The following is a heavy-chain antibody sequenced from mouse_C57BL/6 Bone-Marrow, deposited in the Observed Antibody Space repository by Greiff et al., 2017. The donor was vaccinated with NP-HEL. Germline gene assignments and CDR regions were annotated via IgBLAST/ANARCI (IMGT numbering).Heavy chain of an antibody. Sequence: VHLLQPGAGLVMPGASVKLSCEASGYTFTSYWMPWVRQRPGQGLEWVGEINPSGGYTNYNQKFKGKSTLTVDKSASTAYMQLSSLTSEDSAVYYWARLDGSSLSYAMDYWGQGTSVTVSS. CDR3: ARLDGSSLSYAMDY. V-gene: IGHV1-69*01. CDR2: INPSGGYT. J-gene: IGHJ4*01. D-gene: IGHD1-1*01. CDR1: GYTFTSYW.